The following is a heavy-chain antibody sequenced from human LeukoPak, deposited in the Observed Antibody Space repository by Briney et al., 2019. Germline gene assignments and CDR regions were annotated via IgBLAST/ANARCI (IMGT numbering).Heavy chain of an antibody. V-gene: IGHV3-49*03. CDR3: TKNGNYFDS. D-gene: IGHD1-14*01. CDR1: GFTFGDYT. Sequence: GGSLRLSCTASGFTFGDYTISWLRQAPGKGLEWVGFIRNKAYGGATEYAASVRGRFTISRDNYKSVAYLQMNSLKTEDTAMYYCTKNGNYFDSWGQGTLVTVSS. CDR2: IRNKAYGGAT. J-gene: IGHJ4*02.